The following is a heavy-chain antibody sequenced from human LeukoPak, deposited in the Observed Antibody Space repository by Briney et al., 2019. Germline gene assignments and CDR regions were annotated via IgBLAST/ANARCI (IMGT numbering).Heavy chain of an antibody. Sequence: GASVKVSCKASGGTFSSYAISWVRQAPGQGLEWMGGIIPIFGTANYAQKFQGRVTMTTDTSTSTAYMELRSLRSDDTAVYCCARGVAPYDYWGQGTLVTVSS. CDR3: ARGVAPYDY. CDR1: GGTFSSYA. J-gene: IGHJ4*02. CDR2: IIPIFGTA. D-gene: IGHD2-15*01. V-gene: IGHV1-69*05.